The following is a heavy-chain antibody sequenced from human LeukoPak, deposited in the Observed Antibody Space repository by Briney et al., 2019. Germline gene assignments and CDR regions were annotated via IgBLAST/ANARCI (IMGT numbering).Heavy chain of an antibody. J-gene: IGHJ4*02. CDR1: GFSIDSGYY. CDR3: ARSPLKVRGGNRYYFDY. Sequence: SETLSLTCTVSGFSIDSGYYWGWIRQPPGKGLEWIGSVYRTGSTYYNSSLKSRVTLSVDTSKNQFSLKLNSVTAADTAVYYCARSPLKVRGGNRYYFDYWGQGTLVTVSS. CDR2: VYRTGST. V-gene: IGHV4-38-2*02. D-gene: IGHD3-10*01.